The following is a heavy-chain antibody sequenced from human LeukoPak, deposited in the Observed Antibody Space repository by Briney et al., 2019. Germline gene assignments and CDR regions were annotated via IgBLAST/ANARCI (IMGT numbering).Heavy chain of an antibody. CDR3: AKELTSSINWFDP. CDR1: GFTFSSYA. CDR2: FSGSGAST. Sequence: PGGTLRLSCAASGFTFSSYAMTWVRQAPGKGLEWVSGFSGSGASTYYADSVKGRFTISRDNSKSTLYLQMNSLRAEDTAVYYCAKELTSSINWFDPWGQGTLVTVSS. V-gene: IGHV3-23*01. D-gene: IGHD2-2*01. J-gene: IGHJ5*02.